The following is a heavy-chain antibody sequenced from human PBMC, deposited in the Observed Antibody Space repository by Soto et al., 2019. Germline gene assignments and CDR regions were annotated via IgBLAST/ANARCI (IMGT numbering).Heavy chain of an antibody. CDR1: GYTFGSYD. V-gene: IGHV1-8*01. Sequence: QVQLVQSGAEVRKPGASVKVSCKPSGYTFGSYDFNWVRQATGQGLEWMGWMNPNSGDTEFAQKFQGRVTMTRDTSISTAYMELSSLSFDDTAVYYCARGDCSGGRCHFPFDYWGQGTLVTVSS. D-gene: IGHD2-15*01. CDR2: MNPNSGDT. J-gene: IGHJ4*02. CDR3: ARGDCSGGRCHFPFDY.